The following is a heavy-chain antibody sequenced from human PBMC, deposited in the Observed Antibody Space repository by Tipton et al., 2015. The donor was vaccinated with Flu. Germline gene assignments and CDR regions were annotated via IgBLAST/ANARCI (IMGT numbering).Heavy chain of an antibody. D-gene: IGHD3-10*01. CDR1: GFTVSSNY. CDR2: IDGSGTT. V-gene: IGHV3-66*02. Sequence: SLRLSCVASGFTVSSNYMSWVRQAPGKGLEWVSIIDGSGTTYYRDSAKGRFNISRDSSKNTLYLQMNGLRDEDTAVYYCARNYGSGSYSGTARIDYWGQGTLVSVSS. CDR3: ARNYGSGSYSGTARIDY. J-gene: IGHJ4*02.